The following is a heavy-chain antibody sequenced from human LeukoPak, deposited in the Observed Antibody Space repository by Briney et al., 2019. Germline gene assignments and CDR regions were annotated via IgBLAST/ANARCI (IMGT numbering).Heavy chain of an antibody. J-gene: IGHJ6*03. CDR2: IIPIFSTA. Sequence: ASVKVSCKASGGTLTNYAINWVRQAPGQGLEWMGGIIPIFSTANYAPKFQGRVTITADKSTSTAYMELSSLRSEDTAVYYCAGAHRPPNYYMDVWGKGTTVTVSS. CDR1: GGTLTNYA. V-gene: IGHV1-69*06. CDR3: AGAHRPPNYYMDV.